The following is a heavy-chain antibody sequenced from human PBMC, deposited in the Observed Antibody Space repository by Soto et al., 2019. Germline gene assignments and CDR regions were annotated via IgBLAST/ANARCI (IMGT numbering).Heavy chain of an antibody. D-gene: IGHD3-10*01. CDR3: APIKLWFGSSLYFQH. Sequence: ASVKVSCKVSGYTLTDLAMHWVRQAPGKGLEWMGGFDPEDGETIYAQKFQGRVTMTEDTSTDTAYMELSSLRSEDTAVYYCAPIKLWFGSSLYFQHWGQGTLVTVSS. CDR1: GYTLTDLA. J-gene: IGHJ1*01. CDR2: FDPEDGET. V-gene: IGHV1-24*01.